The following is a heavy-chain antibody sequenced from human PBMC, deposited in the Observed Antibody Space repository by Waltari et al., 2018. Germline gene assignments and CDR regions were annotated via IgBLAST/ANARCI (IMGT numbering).Heavy chain of an antibody. Sequence: QLQLQESAPGLVKPSATLSLPCTVSGGSISSSRYYWGWIRQPPGKGLEWIGSIYYSGSTYYNPSLKSRVTISVDTSKNQFSLKLSSVTAADTAVYYCARRIAAAGSPFDYWGQGTLVTVSS. CDR3: ARRIAAAGSPFDY. CDR2: IYYSGST. V-gene: IGHV4-39*01. CDR1: GGSISSSRYY. J-gene: IGHJ4*02. D-gene: IGHD6-13*01.